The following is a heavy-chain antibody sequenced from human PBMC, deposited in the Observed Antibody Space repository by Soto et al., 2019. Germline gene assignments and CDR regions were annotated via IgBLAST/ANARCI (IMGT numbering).Heavy chain of an antibody. J-gene: IGHJ6*02. D-gene: IGHD3-22*01. CDR1: GDSVSSNSAA. V-gene: IGHV6-1*01. CDR2: TYYRSKWYN. CDR3: ARDFLYGDSTDFYYYGMDV. Sequence: SQTLSLTCAISGDSVSSNSAAWNWIRQSPSRGLEWLGRTYYRSKWYNDYAVSVKSRITINPDTSKNQFSLQLNSVTPEDTAVYYCARDFLYGDSTDFYYYGMDVWGQGTTVTVS.